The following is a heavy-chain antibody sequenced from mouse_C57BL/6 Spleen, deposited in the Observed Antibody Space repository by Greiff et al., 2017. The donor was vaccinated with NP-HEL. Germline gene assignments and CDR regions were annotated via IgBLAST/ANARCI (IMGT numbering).Heavy chain of an antibody. D-gene: IGHD1-1*01. J-gene: IGHJ4*01. CDR1: GYTFTSYW. CDR3: TRYYGSSYVWYAMDY. V-gene: IGHV1-5*01. Sequence: VQLQQSGTVLARPGASVKMSCKTSGYTFTSYWMHWVKQRPGQGLEWIGAIYPGNSDTSYNQKFKGKAKLTAVTSASTAYMELSSLTNEDSAVYYCTRYYGSSYVWYAMDYWGQGTSVTVSS. CDR2: IYPGNSDT.